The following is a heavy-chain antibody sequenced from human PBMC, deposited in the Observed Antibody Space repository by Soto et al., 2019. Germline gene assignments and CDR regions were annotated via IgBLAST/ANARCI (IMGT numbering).Heavy chain of an antibody. CDR1: GGSISSSSYY. V-gene: IGHV4-39*01. J-gene: IGHJ5*02. CDR3: ARHGEGYYGSGRIDP. Sequence: QLQLQESGPGLVKPSETLSLTCTVSGGSISSSSYYWGWIRQPPGKGLEWIGSIYYSGSTYYNPSLKSRVTISVDTSKNQFSLKLSSVTAADTAVYYCARHGEGYYGSGRIDPWGQGTLVTVSS. CDR2: IYYSGST. D-gene: IGHD3-10*01.